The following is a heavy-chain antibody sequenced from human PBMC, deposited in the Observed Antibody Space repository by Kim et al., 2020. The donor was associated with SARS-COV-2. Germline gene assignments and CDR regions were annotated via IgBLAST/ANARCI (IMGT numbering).Heavy chain of an antibody. CDR3: ARVGAHHDFWSGYSQQYFFDS. D-gene: IGHD3-3*01. CDR1: GFTFGDSY. V-gene: IGHV3-11*01. CDR2: ISSSGTTI. J-gene: IGHJ4*02. Sequence: GGSLRLSCAASGFTFGDSYMSWIRQAPGRGLEWISHISSSGTTIYYADSVKGRFTLSRDNAKNSLYLQMNNLRAEDTAVYYCARVGAHHDFWSGYSQQYFFDSWGQGTLVTVTS.